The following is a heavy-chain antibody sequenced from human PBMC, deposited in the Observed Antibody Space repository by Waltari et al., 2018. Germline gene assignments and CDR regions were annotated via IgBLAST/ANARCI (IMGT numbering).Heavy chain of an antibody. CDR2: RRGSGGSK. Sequence: EVQLVESGGGLVQPGGSLRLSCAASGFTFSSYAMSWVRQAPGKGLGWVVVRRGSGGSKYYADAVKGRFTISRDNSKNTLYLQMNSRRAEDTAVYYCAKAEGYFQHWGQGTLVTVSS. J-gene: IGHJ1*01. V-gene: IGHV3-23*04. CDR1: GFTFSSYA. CDR3: AKAEGYFQH.